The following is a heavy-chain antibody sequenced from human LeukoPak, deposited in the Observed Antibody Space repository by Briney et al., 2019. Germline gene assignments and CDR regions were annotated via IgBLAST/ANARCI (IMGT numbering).Heavy chain of an antibody. J-gene: IGHJ4*02. V-gene: IGHV4-34*01. Sequence: SETLSLTCAVYGGSFSGYYWSWIRQPPGQGLEWMGEINHSGSTNYNPSLKSSVTISVDTSKNQFSPKLSSVTAAYTAVYYRASGFLGETSWGQGTLVTVSS. D-gene: IGHD3-3*01. CDR2: INHSGST. CDR1: GGSFSGYY. CDR3: ASGFLGETS.